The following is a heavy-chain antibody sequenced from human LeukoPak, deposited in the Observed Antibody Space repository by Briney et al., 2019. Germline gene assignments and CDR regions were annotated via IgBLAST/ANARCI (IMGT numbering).Heavy chain of an antibody. J-gene: IGHJ3*02. CDR2: GDYSGGT. CDR3: ALPYFGAGVDAFDI. CDR1: GDSFSSVTDY. D-gene: IGHD3-10*01. Sequence: PSETLSLTCTVSGDSFSSVTDYWAWIRQPPGKGLEWIASGDYSGGTYYNPSLESRVAISADMSKNQFSLKLTSVTGADTALYYCALPYFGAGVDAFDIWGQGTRVAVSS. V-gene: IGHV4-39*07.